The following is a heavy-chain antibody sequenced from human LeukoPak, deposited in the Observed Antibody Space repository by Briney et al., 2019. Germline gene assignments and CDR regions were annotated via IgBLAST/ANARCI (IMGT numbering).Heavy chain of an antibody. CDR3: ARECPSCFSIAFDI. CDR1: GGTFSSYA. J-gene: IGHJ3*02. V-gene: IGHV1-69*06. Sequence: GASVKVSCKASGGTFSSYAISWVRQAPGQGLEWMGGSIPIFGTANYAQKFQGRVTITADKSTSTAYMELSSLRSEDTAVYYCARECPSCFSIAFDIWGQGTMVTVSS. CDR2: SIPIFGTA. D-gene: IGHD2-15*01.